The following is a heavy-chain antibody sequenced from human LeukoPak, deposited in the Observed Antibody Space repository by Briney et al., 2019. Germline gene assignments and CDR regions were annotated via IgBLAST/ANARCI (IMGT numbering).Heavy chain of an antibody. CDR1: GGSISSYY. D-gene: IGHD2-2*02. CDR2: NYYSGST. CDR3: ARGGYCSSTSCHRAARGDWFDP. V-gene: IGHV4-59*01. Sequence: PSETLSLTCTVSGGSISSYYWSWIRQPPGKGLEWIGYNYYSGSTNYNPSLKSRVTISVDTPKNQFSLKLSFVTAADTAVYYCARGGYCSSTSCHRAARGDWFDPWGQGTLVTVSS. J-gene: IGHJ5*02.